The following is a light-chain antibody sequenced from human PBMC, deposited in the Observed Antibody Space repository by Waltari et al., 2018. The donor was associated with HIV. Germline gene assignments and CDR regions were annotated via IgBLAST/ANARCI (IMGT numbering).Light chain of an antibody. Sequence: QSALTQPASVSGSAGQSITISCTGTSTDVGGYNYVSWYQQHPGKAPKLMIYEVSNRPSGVSNRFSGSKSGNTASLTISGLQAEDEADYYCSSYKNSNTLVFGGGTKLTVL. V-gene: IGLV2-14*01. CDR3: SSYKNSNTLV. CDR2: EVS. CDR1: STDVGGYNY. J-gene: IGLJ2*01.